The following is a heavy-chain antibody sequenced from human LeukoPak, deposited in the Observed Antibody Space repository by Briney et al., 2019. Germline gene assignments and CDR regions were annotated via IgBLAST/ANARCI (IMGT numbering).Heavy chain of an antibody. CDR2: IVSDGSGK. J-gene: IGHJ4*02. CDR3: LSGGYVF. CDR1: GFTFSDYG. V-gene: IGHV3-30*02. D-gene: IGHD3-22*01. Sequence: GGSLRLSCAVSGFTFSDYGVHWVRQAPGKGLEWVAFIVSDGSGKYYMDSVKGRCTISRDNYMKMVYLQMNSLRPEDTALYFCLSGGYVFWGQGTLVTVSS.